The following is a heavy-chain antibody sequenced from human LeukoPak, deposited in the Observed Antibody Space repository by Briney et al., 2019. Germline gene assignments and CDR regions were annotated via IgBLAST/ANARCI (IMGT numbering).Heavy chain of an antibody. CDR2: IYYSGST. CDR3: AGSRGYSSSSYFDY. CDR1: GGSISGYY. Sequence: SETLSLTCTVFGGSISGYYWSWIRQPPGKGLEWIGYIYYSGSTNYNPSLKSRVTISVDTSKNQFSLKLSSVTAADTAVYYCAGSRGYSSSSYFDYWGQGTLVTVSS. D-gene: IGHD6-6*01. J-gene: IGHJ4*02. V-gene: IGHV4-59*08.